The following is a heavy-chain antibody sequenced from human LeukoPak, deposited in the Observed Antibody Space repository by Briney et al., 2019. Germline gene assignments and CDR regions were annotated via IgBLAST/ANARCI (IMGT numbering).Heavy chain of an antibody. CDR3: ARDSIGLRYFDWLNLDY. Sequence: ASVKVSCKASGGTFSSYAISWVRQAPGQGLEWMGGIVPIFGTANYAQKFQGRVTITADESTSTAHMELSSLRSEDTAVYYCARDSIGLRYFDWLNLDYWGQGTLVTVSS. V-gene: IGHV1-69*13. J-gene: IGHJ4*02. D-gene: IGHD3-9*01. CDR2: IVPIFGTA. CDR1: GGTFSSYA.